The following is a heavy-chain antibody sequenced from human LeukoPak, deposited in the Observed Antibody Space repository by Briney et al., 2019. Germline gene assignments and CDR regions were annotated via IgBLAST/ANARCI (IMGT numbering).Heavy chain of an antibody. CDR1: GFTFSNYA. J-gene: IGHJ3*02. CDR3: VKDSLPKSYSRSFYYAFDI. CDR2: ISHDGSDT. V-gene: IGHV3-64D*09. Sequence: GGSLRLSCSASGFTFSNYAIHWVRQAPGKGLDYVSAISHDGSDTYYRDSVKGRYYIYRDNSQNTLYLQMSSLRLEDTAVYYCVKDSLPKSYSRSFYYAFDIWGQGTLVTVSS. D-gene: IGHD6-13*01.